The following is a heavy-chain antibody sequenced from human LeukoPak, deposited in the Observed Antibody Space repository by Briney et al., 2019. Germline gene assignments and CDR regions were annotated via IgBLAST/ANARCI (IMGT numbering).Heavy chain of an antibody. J-gene: IGHJ3*02. CDR1: GGSISGSY. D-gene: IGHD3-10*01. CDR2: IYYSGST. V-gene: IGHV4-59*01. CDR3: ARENTMVRGAFDAFDI. Sequence: SETLSLTCTVSGGSISGSYWSWIRQPPGKGLEWIGYIYYSGSTNYNPSLKSRVTILADTSNNQFSLRLNSVTAADTAVYYCARENTMVRGAFDAFDIWGQGTMVTVSS.